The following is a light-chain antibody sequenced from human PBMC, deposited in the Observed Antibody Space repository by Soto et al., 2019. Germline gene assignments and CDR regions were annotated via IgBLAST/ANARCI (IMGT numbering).Light chain of an antibody. J-gene: IGKJ5*01. CDR2: AAS. Sequence: DIQMTQSPSSLSSSVGDRFSMTCRASQSISSYLNWYQQKPGKAPKLLIYAASSLQSGVPSRFSGSGSGTDFTLTISSLQPEDFATYYCQQSYSTPRTFGQGTRLETK. CDR3: QQSYSTPRT. V-gene: IGKV1-39*01. CDR1: QSISSY.